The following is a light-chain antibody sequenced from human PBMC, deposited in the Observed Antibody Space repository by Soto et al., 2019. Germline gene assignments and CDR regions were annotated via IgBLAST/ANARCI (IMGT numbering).Light chain of an antibody. J-gene: IGKJ5*01. CDR2: DAS. CDR1: QSVNNY. V-gene: IGKV3-11*01. Sequence: EILLTQSPSTLSVSTGERATLSCRASQSVNNYLAWYQQKPGQAPRLLIYDASNRATGIPARFSGSGSGTDFTLTISSLEPEDFAVYYCQQRSNWPPITFGQGTRLEIK. CDR3: QQRSNWPPIT.